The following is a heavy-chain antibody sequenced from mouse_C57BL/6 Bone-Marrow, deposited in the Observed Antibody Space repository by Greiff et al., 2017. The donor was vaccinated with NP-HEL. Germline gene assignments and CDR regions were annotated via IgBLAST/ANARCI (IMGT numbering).Heavy chain of an antibody. Sequence: QVQLQQSGAELVRPGASVKLSCKASGYTFTDYYINWVKQRPGQGLEWIARIYPGSGNTYYNEKFKGKATLTAEKSSSTAYMQLSSLTSEDSAVYFCARVGIYYDYNYWYFDVWGTGTTVTVSS. J-gene: IGHJ1*03. CDR2: IYPGSGNT. D-gene: IGHD2-4*01. V-gene: IGHV1-76*01. CDR1: GYTFTDYY. CDR3: ARVGIYYDYNYWYFDV.